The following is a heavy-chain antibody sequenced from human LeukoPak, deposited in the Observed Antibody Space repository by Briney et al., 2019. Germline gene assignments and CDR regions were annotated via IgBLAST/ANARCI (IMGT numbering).Heavy chain of an antibody. Sequence: QPGRSLRLSCAASGFTFDDYGMDWVRQAPGKGLEWVSGISWNSGSIGYADSVKGRFTISRDNAKNSLYLQMNSLRAEDTALYYCVRGVVVAAGVLFDYFDYWGQGTLVTVSS. CDR1: GFTFDDYG. D-gene: IGHD2-2*01. J-gene: IGHJ4*02. CDR2: ISWNSGSI. V-gene: IGHV3-9*01. CDR3: VRGVVVAAGVLFDYFDY.